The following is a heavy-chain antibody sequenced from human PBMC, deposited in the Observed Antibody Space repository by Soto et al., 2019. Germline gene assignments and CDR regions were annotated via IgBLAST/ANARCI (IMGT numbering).Heavy chain of an antibody. CDR1: GASVAGGSYY. CDR2: IPSRGRP. CDR3: XXDTYSGYDFXX. V-gene: IGHV4-30-4*01. D-gene: IGHD5-12*01. Sequence: QVQLRESGPGLVKPSQTLSLTCSVSGASVAGGSYYWSWVRQPPGKGLEWIGYIPSRGRPFYNPSLTSRGTISADTSKNQLSLQLTSVTAAXXXXXXXXXDTYSGYDFXXWGQG. J-gene: IGHJ4*02.